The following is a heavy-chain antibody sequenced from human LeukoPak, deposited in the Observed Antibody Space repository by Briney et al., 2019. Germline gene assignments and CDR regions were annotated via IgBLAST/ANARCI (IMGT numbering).Heavy chain of an antibody. CDR1: GFTFSSYA. CDR3: AELGITMIGGV. J-gene: IGHJ6*04. Sequence: GGSLRLSCAASGFTFSSYAMHWVRQAPGKGLEYVSTISSNGGSTYYANSVKGRFTISRDNAKNSLYLQMNSLRAEDTAVYYCAELGITMIGGVWGKGTTVTISS. CDR2: ISSNGGST. V-gene: IGHV3-64*01. D-gene: IGHD3-10*02.